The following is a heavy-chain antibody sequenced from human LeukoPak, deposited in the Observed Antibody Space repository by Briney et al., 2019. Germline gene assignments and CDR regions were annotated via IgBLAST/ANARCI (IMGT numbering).Heavy chain of an antibody. Sequence: PSETLSLTCAVYDGSFSGYYWTWIRQPPEKGLEWIGEINHSGSTNYSPSLKSRVTISVDTSKNQFSLKLSSVTAADTAVYYCARGGGDNGDYVSPFDYWGQGTLVTVSS. CDR3: ARGGGDNGDYVSPFDY. J-gene: IGHJ4*02. CDR1: DGSFSGYY. D-gene: IGHD4-17*01. V-gene: IGHV4-34*01. CDR2: INHSGST.